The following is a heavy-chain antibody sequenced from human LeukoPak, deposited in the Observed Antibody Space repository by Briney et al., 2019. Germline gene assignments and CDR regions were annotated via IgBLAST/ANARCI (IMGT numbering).Heavy chain of an antibody. CDR3: AREYGDYSFDY. J-gene: IGHJ4*02. V-gene: IGHV4-59*01. CDR1: GGSISSNY. D-gene: IGHD4-17*01. Sequence: PSETLSLTCTVSGGSISSNYWSWIRQPPGKGLEWIGYIYYSGSTNYNPSLKSRVTISVDTSKNQFSLKLSSVTAADTAVYYCAREYGDYSFDYWGQGTLVTVSS. CDR2: IYYSGST.